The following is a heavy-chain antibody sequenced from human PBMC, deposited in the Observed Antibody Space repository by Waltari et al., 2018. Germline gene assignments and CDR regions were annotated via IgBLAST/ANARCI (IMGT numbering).Heavy chain of an antibody. CDR3: ARDRGDSSSSGWFDP. CDR2: IYYSGST. D-gene: IGHD6-6*01. Sequence: QVQLQESGPGLVKPSETLSLTCTVSGGSISSYYWSWIRQPPGKGLEWIGYIYYSGSTNDNPSLKSRVTISVDTSKNQFSLKLSSVTAADTAVYYCARDRGDSSSSGWFDPWGQGTLVTVSS. V-gene: IGHV4-59*01. J-gene: IGHJ5*02. CDR1: GGSISSYY.